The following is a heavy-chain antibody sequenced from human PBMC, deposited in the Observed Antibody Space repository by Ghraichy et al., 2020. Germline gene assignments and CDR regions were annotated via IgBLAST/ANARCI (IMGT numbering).Heavy chain of an antibody. CDR2: INHSGST. D-gene: IGHD5-12*01. CDR3: ARGHRGSGYVRGHAYYYYGMDV. V-gene: IGHV4-34*01. Sequence: SETLSLTCAVYGGSFSGYYWSWIRQPPGKGLEWIGEINHSGSTNYNPSLKSRVTISVDTSKNQFSLKLSSVTAADTAVYYCARGHRGSGYVRGHAYYYYGMDVWGQGTTVTVSS. J-gene: IGHJ6*02. CDR1: GGSFSGYY.